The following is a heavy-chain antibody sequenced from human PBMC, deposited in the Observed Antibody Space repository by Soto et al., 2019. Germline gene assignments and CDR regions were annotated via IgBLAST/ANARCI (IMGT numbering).Heavy chain of an antibody. V-gene: IGHV1-3*01. CDR3: AREGKPLFRELVGWFDP. D-gene: IGHD1-7*01. CDR1: GYLFTSHA. CDR2: INPANGNT. Sequence: QVQLVQSGAEVKKAGASVKISCQASGYLFTSHAIYWVRQAPGQRPEWMGWINPANGNTKYSPKFQGRVTITRDTSASTAYMELRTLTSEDTGLYSCAREGKPLFRELVGWFDPWGQGTLLTVSS. J-gene: IGHJ5*02.